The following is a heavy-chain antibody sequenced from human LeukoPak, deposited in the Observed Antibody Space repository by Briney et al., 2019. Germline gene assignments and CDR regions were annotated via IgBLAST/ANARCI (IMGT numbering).Heavy chain of an antibody. CDR3: ARERITISNWFYP. CDR2: INSDGSNI. J-gene: IGHJ5*02. D-gene: IGHD3-9*01. CDR1: GFTLSNYW. V-gene: IGHV3-74*01. Sequence: GGSLRLSRAASGFTLSNYWMHWVRQAPGKGLVWVSRINSDGSNINYADSVKGRFTISRDNAKNTLYLQMNSLRAEDTAVYYCARERITISNWFYPWGQGTLVTVSS.